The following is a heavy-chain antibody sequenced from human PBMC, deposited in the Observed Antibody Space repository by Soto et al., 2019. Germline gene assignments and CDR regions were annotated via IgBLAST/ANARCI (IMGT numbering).Heavy chain of an antibody. Sequence: QLQLQESGPGLVKPSETLSLTCTVSGGSISRSSYYWGWIRQPPGKGLEWIGSIYYSGRTYYNPSLTRRVTMSVDTSKTQFSLKLSSVTAADTAVYYCARPSYYYGSGSDTEPWGQGTLVTVSS. V-gene: IGHV4-39*01. CDR3: ARPSYYYGSGSDTEP. CDR1: GGSISRSSYY. CDR2: IYYSGRT. J-gene: IGHJ5*02. D-gene: IGHD3-10*01.